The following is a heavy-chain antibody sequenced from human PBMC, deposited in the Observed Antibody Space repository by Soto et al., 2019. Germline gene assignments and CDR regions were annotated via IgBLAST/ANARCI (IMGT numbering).Heavy chain of an antibody. CDR2: MDYSGDT. CDR3: ARRPPLYASESSRSDI. J-gene: IGHJ4*02. V-gene: IGHV4-38-2*01. Sequence: PSETLSLTCAVSGYSISSGYYWGWIRRPPGKGLEWIGTMDYSGDTSYNPSLRSRVTISADTSKNQFSLRLSSVSVADTAVYYCARRPPLYASESSRSDIWGQGALVTVSS. CDR1: GYSISSGYY. D-gene: IGHD3-10*01.